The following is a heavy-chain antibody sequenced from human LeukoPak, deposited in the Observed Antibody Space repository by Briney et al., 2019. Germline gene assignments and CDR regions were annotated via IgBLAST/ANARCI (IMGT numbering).Heavy chain of an antibody. J-gene: IGHJ4*02. V-gene: IGHV3-21*01. CDR1: GFPFSSYS. CDR2: ISTRIDYM. D-gene: IGHD3-3*01. CDR3: ARAIFSRCRYLVDY. Sequence: PGGSLRLSCAASGFPFSSYSMNWVRRAPGRGREWVSSISTRIDYMYYADSVKGRFTISRDNAKNSLYLQMNSLRAEDTAVYYCARAIFSRCRYLVDYWGQGTLVTVSS.